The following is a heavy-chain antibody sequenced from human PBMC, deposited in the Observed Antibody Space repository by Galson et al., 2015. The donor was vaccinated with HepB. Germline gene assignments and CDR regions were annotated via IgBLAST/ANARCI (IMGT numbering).Heavy chain of an antibody. J-gene: IGHJ4*02. CDR1: GYSFTSYW. V-gene: IGHV5-51*03. CDR3: ARRSTDGDYYY. CDR2: INPANSDT. Sequence: QSGAEVKKPGESLKISCKSSGYSFTSYWIAWVRQMPGKGLEWMGIINPANSDTRYSPSFQGQVTISADKSITTAYLQWGSLKASDTAMYYCARRSTDGDYYYWGQGTLVTVSS. D-gene: IGHD4-17*01.